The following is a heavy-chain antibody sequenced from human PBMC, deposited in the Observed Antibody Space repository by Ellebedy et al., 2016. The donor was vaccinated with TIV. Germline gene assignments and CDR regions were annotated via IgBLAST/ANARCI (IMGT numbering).Heavy chain of an antibody. CDR1: GFTFTSYG. CDR3: AKGYGPGKWFDP. CDR2: ISAFNGNR. Sequence: AASVKVSCKASGFTFTSYGISWVRQAPGQGLEWMGWISAFNGNRDYSQKFQDIVTLTTETSTTTAYMELTNLTSDDTAIYYCAKGYGPGKWFDPWGQGTLVTVSS. D-gene: IGHD3-10*01. V-gene: IGHV1-18*04. J-gene: IGHJ5*02.